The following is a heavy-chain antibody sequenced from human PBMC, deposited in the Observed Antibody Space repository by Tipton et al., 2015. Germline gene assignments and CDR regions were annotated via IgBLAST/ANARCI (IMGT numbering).Heavy chain of an antibody. CDR1: GFPFSAHG. CDR3: ARELASWYYYYGMDV. CDR2: ISSSSSTK. D-gene: IGHD3-10*01. Sequence: SLRLSCVASGFPFSAHGLNWVRQAPGKGLEWVSYISSSSSTKYYADSVKGRFTISRDNAKNSLYLQMNSLRDEDTAVYYCARELASWYYYYGMDVWGQGTTVTVSS. J-gene: IGHJ6*02. V-gene: IGHV3-48*02.